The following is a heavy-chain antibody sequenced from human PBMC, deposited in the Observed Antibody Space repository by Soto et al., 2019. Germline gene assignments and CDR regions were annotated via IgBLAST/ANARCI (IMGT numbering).Heavy chain of an antibody. CDR2: SYDGSNK. J-gene: IGHJ4*02. CDR1: GFTFSSYG. Sequence: QVQLVESGGGVVQPGRSLRLSCASSGFTFSSYGMHWVRQAPGKGLEWVAVSYDGSNKYYADSVKGRFTISRDNSKNTLYLQMNSLRAEDTAVYYCAKSAWLGYFDYWGQGTLVTVSS. V-gene: IGHV3-30*18. CDR3: AKSAWLGYFDY. D-gene: IGHD6-19*01.